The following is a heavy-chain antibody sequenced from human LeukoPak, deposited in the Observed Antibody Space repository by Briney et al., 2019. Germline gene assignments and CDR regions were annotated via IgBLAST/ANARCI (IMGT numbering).Heavy chain of an antibody. Sequence: PGGSLRLSCAASGFTFSSYGMHWVRQAPGKGLEWVAVIWYDGSNKYYADSVKGRFTISRDNSRNTLYLQMNSLRAEDTAVYYCATAIVGAYNWFDPWGQGTLVTVSS. CDR3: ATAIVGAYNWFDP. J-gene: IGHJ5*02. D-gene: IGHD1-26*01. CDR1: GFTFSSYG. CDR2: IWYDGSNK. V-gene: IGHV3-33*01.